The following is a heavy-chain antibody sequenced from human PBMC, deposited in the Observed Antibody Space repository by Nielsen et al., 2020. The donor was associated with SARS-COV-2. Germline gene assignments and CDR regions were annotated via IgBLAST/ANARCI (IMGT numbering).Heavy chain of an antibody. J-gene: IGHJ4*02. CDR1: GFTFSSYW. CDR2: INSDGSST. V-gene: IGHV3-74*01. CDR3: ARAFEELGYCSSTSCPFDY. Sequence: GESLKISCAASGFTFSSYWMHWVRQAPGKGLVWVSRINSDGSSTSYADSVKGRFTISRDNAKNTLYLQMNSLRAEDTAVYYCARAFEELGYCSSTSCPFDYWGQGTLVIVSS. D-gene: IGHD2-2*01.